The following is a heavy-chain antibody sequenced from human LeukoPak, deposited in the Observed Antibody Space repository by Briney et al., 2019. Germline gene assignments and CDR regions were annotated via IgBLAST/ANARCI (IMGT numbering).Heavy chain of an antibody. CDR2: IWYDGSKK. J-gene: IGHJ6*02. CDR3: ARWNQGHGLDV. Sequence: PGGSLRLSCAASGFTFSSYGMHWVRQAPGKGLEWVAVIWYDGSKKYYADFVKGRFTISRDNSKNTLSLQMSSLRVEDTAVYYCARWNQGHGLDVWGQGTTVTVSS. V-gene: IGHV3-33*08. CDR1: GFTFSSYG. D-gene: IGHD4-23*01.